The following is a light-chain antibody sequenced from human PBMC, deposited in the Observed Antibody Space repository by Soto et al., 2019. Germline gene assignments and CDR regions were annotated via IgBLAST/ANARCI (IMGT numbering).Light chain of an antibody. J-gene: IGKJ4*01. Sequence: DIQMTQSPSSLSASVGDRVTNTCRASQSISNYLNWYQQKPGKAPKFLIYAASNLQSGVPSRFSGSGSGTDFTLTISSLQPEDFATYYCQQSYRAPLTFGGGNKVEIK. V-gene: IGKV1-39*01. CDR2: AAS. CDR1: QSISNY. CDR3: QQSYRAPLT.